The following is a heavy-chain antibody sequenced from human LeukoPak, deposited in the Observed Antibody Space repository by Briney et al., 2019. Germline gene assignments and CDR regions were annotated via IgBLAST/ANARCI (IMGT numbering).Heavy chain of an antibody. J-gene: IGHJ6*02. CDR1: GFTFSSYA. CDR3: AREVAAAGGYALGMDV. V-gene: IGHV3-30-3*01. CDR2: ISYDGSNK. Sequence: PGRSLRLSCAASGFTFSSYAMHWVRQAPGKGLEWVAVISYDGSNKYYADSVKGRFTISRDNSKNTLYLQMNSLRAEDTAVYYCAREVAAAGGYALGMDVWGQGTTVTVS. D-gene: IGHD6-13*01.